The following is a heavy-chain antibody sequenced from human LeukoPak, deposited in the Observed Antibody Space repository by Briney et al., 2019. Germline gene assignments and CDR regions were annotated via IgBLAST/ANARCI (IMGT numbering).Heavy chain of an antibody. V-gene: IGHV3-30*04. CDR3: AKDALGYCSSTSCYGDY. D-gene: IGHD2-2*01. CDR1: GFTFSTYA. Sequence: GGSLRLSCAASGFTFSTYAIHWVRQAPGKGLEWVAVISYDGINKYYADSVKGRFTISRDNSKNTLYLQMNSLRAEDTAVYYCAKDALGYCSSTSCYGDYWGQGTLVTVSS. CDR2: ISYDGINK. J-gene: IGHJ4*02.